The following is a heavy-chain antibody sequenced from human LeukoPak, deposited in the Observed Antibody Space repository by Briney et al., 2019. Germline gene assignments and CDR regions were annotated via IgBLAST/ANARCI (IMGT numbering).Heavy chain of an antibody. CDR2: ISGSGGST. CDR1: GFTFSSYA. V-gene: IGHV3-23*01. D-gene: IGHD6-19*01. CDR3: ATMGIAVINSFDY. J-gene: IGHJ4*02. Sequence: GGSLRLSCAASGFTFSSYAMSWVRQAPGKGLEWVSAISGSGGSTYYADSVKGRFTISRDNSKNTLYLQMNSLRAEDTAVYYCATMGIAVINSFDYWGQGTLVTVSS.